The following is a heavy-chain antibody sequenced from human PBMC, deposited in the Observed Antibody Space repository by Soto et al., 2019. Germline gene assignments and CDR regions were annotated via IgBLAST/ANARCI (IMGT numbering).Heavy chain of an antibody. CDR1: GGSVSSSSYY. CDR3: ARMGFRSPEKAWLDP. V-gene: IGHV4-39*07. Sequence: PSETLSLTCTVSGGSVSSSSYYWGWVRQPPGKGLEWIGSIYYSGSTNYNPSLKSRVTISVDTSKNQFSLKLSSVTAADTAVHYCARMGFRSPEKAWLDPWGQGTLVTVSS. D-gene: IGHD1-26*01. J-gene: IGHJ5*02. CDR2: IYYSGST.